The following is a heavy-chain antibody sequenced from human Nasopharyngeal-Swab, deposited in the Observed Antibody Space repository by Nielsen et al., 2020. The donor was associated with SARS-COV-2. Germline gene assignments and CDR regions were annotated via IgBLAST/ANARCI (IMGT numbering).Heavy chain of an antibody. CDR2: INTNTGNP. J-gene: IGHJ3*02. D-gene: IGHD5-12*01. CDR1: GGTFSSYA. Sequence: ASVKVSCKASGGTFSSYAISWVRQAPGQGLEWMGWINTNTGNPTYAQGFTGRFVFSLDTSVSTAYLQISSLKAEDTAVYYCARYSGYGEQNDAFDIWGQGTMVTVSS. CDR3: ARYSGYGEQNDAFDI. V-gene: IGHV7-4-1*02.